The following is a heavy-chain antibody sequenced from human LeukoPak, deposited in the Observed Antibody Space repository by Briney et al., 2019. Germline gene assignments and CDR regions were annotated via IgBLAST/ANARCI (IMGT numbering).Heavy chain of an antibody. CDR3: ASIAVAGQRVKRYNWFDP. CDR2: INHSGST. J-gene: IGHJ5*02. CDR1: GGSFSGYY. Sequence: SETLSLTCAVYGGSFSGYYWSWIRQPPGKGLEWIGEINHSGSTNYNPSLKSRVTISVDTSKNQFSLKLSSATAADTAVYYCASIAVAGQRVKRYNWFDPWGQGTLVTVSS. V-gene: IGHV4-34*01. D-gene: IGHD6-19*01.